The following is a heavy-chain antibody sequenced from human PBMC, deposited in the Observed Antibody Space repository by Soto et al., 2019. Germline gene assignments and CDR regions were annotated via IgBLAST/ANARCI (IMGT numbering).Heavy chain of an antibody. J-gene: IGHJ6*02. CDR2: IKSKTDGGTT. Sequence: PGGSLRLSCAASGFTFSNAWMNWVRQAPGKGLEWVGRIKSKTDGGTTDYAAPVKGRFTISRDDSKNTLYLQMNSLKTEDTAVYYCTTDSSSWYNRRYYYGMDVWGQGTTVTVSS. CDR1: GFTFSNAW. CDR3: TTDSSSWYNRRYYYGMDV. D-gene: IGHD6-13*01. V-gene: IGHV3-15*07.